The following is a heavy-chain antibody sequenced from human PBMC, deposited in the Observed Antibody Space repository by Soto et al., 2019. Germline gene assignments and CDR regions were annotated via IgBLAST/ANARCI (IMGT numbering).Heavy chain of an antibody. CDR2: MSPSGST. D-gene: IGHD3-9*01. V-gene: IGHV1-46*01. CDR3: ARVPSYDILTGYYYYYGMDV. Sequence: ASVKVSCKASGYTFTSYYMHWVRQAPGQGLEWMGIMSPSGSTSYAQKFQGRVTMTRDTSTSTAYMELSSLRSEDTAVYYCARVPSYDILTGYYYYYGMDVWGQGTTVTVSS. CDR1: GYTFTSYY. J-gene: IGHJ6*02.